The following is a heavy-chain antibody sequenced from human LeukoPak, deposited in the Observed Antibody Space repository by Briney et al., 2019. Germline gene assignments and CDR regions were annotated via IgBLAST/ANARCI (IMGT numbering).Heavy chain of an antibody. CDR2: IKAGNGNT. D-gene: IGHD3-10*01. CDR1: GYTFTSYA. J-gene: IGHJ4*02. CDR3: ARDQITMVRGVSTDYYFDY. V-gene: IGHV1-3*01. Sequence: ASVKVSSKASGYTFTSYAMHWVRQAPGHRLERIGWIKAGNGNTKYSQKFQGRVTITRDTSASTAYMELSSLRSGDTAVYYCARDQITMVRGVSTDYYFDYWGQGTLVTVSS.